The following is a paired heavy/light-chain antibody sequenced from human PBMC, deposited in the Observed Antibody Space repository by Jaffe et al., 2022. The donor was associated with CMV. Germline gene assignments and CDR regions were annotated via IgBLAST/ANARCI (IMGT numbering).Heavy chain of an antibody. CDR1: GFIFRDSG. V-gene: IGHV3-30*19. D-gene: IGHD2-2*01. CDR2: LSNDETTE. CDR3: ARDIGDCSRTPCHSDYLNY. J-gene: IGHJ4*02. Sequence: LVESGGGVVQPGRSLRLSCVGSGFIFRDSGMHWVRQAPGKGLEWLAFLSNDETTENYAESVKGRFTISRDTSKNTLYLQMSTLRAEDTGFYYCARDIGDCSRTPCHSDYLNYWGQGTLVTVSS.
Light chain of an antibody. CDR3: CSYAGTYTWV. V-gene: IGLV2-11*01. CDR2: DVS. Sequence: QSALTQPRSVSGSPGQSATISCSGTSSDVGGYKYVSWYQQHPGKAPKLLIFDVSQRPSGVPDRFSGSKSGNTASLTISGLQAEDDADYYCCSYAGTYTWVFGGGTKVTVL. J-gene: IGLJ3*02. CDR1: SSDVGGYKY.